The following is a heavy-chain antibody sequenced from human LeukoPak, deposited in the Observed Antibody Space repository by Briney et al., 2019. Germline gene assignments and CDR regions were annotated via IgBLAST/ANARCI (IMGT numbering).Heavy chain of an antibody. CDR1: GASLSSAHG. CDR2: SQNSGCT. D-gene: IGHD3-10*01. Sequence: PSETLSLTCTVSGASLSSAHGWSWIRPPPGKGLEWIGYSQNSGCTNCNPSLKSRVTISVDTSKNQFSLKLSSVTAADTAIYYCARDYSGSLDYWGQGILVTVTS. J-gene: IGHJ4*02. V-gene: IGHV4-61*01. CDR3: ARDYSGSLDY.